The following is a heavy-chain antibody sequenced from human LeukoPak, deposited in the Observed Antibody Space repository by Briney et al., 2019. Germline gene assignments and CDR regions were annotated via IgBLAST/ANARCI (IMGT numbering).Heavy chain of an antibody. CDR1: GFNFNSYG. CDR2: ISGSGYTT. Sequence: PGGSLRLSCAASGFNFNSYGMSWVRQAPGKGLEWVSAISGSGYTTYYADSVKGRSTISRDNSDNTLYLEMNSLTAGDTAVYYCAKASGFGDYNYYYYYMAVWGKGTTVTISS. V-gene: IGHV3-23*01. D-gene: IGHD4-17*01. CDR3: AKASGFGDYNYYYYYMAV. J-gene: IGHJ6*03.